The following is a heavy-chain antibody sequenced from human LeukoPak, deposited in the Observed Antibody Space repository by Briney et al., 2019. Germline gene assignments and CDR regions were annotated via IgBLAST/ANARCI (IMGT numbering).Heavy chain of an antibody. CDR1: GGSFSGYY. Sequence: SETLSLTCAVYGGSFSGYYWSWIRQPPGKGLEWIGEINHSGSTNYNPSLKSRVTISVDTSKNQFSLKLSSVTAADTAVYYCAMIAAVDYWGQGTLVTVSS. J-gene: IGHJ4*02. CDR2: INHSGST. D-gene: IGHD6-13*01. V-gene: IGHV4-34*01. CDR3: AMIAAVDY.